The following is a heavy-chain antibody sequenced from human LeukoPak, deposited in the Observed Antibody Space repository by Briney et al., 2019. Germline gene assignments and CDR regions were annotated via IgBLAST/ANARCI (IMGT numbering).Heavy chain of an antibody. Sequence: PGGSLRLSCAASGFTVSSNYMSWVRQAPGKGLEWVSVIYSGGSTYYADSVKGRFTISRDNSKNTLYLQMNSLRAEDTAVYYCARDKPPYDSSGYSPGDYRGQGTLVTVSS. CDR3: ARDKPPYDSSGYSPGDY. D-gene: IGHD3-22*01. J-gene: IGHJ4*02. CDR1: GFTVSSNY. V-gene: IGHV3-66*01. CDR2: IYSGGST.